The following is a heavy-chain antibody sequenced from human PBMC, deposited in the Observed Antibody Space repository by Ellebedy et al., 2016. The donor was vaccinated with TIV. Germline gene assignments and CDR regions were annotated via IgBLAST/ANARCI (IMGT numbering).Heavy chain of an antibody. CDR1: GGSISTYY. V-gene: IGHV4-59*01. J-gene: IGHJ4*02. CDR3: AREDYYFDN. Sequence: MPGGSLRLSCTVSGGSISTYYWSWLRQPPGKGLEWIGYVYYSGSTNYNPSLKSRVTISIDTSKSHFSLRLTSVTAADTAVYYCAREDYYFDNWGQGTLVTVSS. CDR2: VYYSGST.